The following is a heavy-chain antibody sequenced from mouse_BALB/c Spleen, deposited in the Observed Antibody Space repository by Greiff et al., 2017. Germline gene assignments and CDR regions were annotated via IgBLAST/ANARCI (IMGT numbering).Heavy chain of an antibody. CDR2: ISSGGSYT. V-gene: IGHV5-6*02. J-gene: IGHJ4*01. Sequence: DVKLVESGGDLVKPGGSLKLSCAASGFTFSSYGMSWVRQTPDKRLEWVATISSGGSYTYYPDSVKGRFTISRDNAKNTLYLQMSSLKSEDTAMYYCARLDRYDYAMDYWGQGTSVTVSS. CDR1: GFTFSSYG. CDR3: ARLDRYDYAMDY. D-gene: IGHD2-14*01.